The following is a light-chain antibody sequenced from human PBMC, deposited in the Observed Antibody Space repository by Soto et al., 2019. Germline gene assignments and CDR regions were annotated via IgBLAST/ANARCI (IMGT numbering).Light chain of an antibody. Sequence: EIVLTQSPATLSFSPGDRAALSCKASQSVHNYLAWYQQKPRQPPRLLIYGASTRAAGIPATFSGSGSGTAFTPTISSLEPEDFAFYYCQQRSNWPPITFGQGTRLEIK. J-gene: IGKJ5*01. V-gene: IGKV3-11*01. CDR1: QSVHNY. CDR2: GAS. CDR3: QQRSNWPPIT.